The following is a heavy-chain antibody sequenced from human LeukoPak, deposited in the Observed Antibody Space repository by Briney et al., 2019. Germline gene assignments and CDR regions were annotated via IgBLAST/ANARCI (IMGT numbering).Heavy chain of an antibody. V-gene: IGHV3-7*01. J-gene: IGHJ4*02. CDR3: AKDRTFEEYSFDF. CDR1: GFPFGSYW. D-gene: IGHD3-10*01. CDR2: IKQDGSEK. Sequence: GGSLRLSCAASGFPFGSYWMSWVRQAPGKGLEWVANIKQDGSEKYYVDSVKGRFTISRDNSKSTLYLQMTSLRPEDTALYYCAKDRTFEEYSFDFWGQGTLVTVSS.